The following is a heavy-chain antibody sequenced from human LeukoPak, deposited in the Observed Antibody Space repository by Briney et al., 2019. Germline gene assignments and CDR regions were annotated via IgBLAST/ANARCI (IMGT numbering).Heavy chain of an antibody. J-gene: IGHJ3*01. Sequence: GGSLRLSCTVSGFAFSDYEMNWVRQAPGKGLEWISYISDRGTTIFYADSVKGRFTISRDNFRNSLFLQMNSLSADDTAVYYCAGDGSDWQLRPDTFHLWGQGTMVTVSS. CDR1: GFAFSDYE. CDR3: AGDGSDWQLRPDTFHL. D-gene: IGHD6-19*01. V-gene: IGHV3-48*03. CDR2: ISDRGTTI.